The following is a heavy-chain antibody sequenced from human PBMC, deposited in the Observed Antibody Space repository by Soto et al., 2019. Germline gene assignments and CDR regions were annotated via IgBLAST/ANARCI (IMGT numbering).Heavy chain of an antibody. CDR3: ARGGVSNYYDSIDAFDI. CDR1: GFTFTYSA. D-gene: IGHD3-22*01. V-gene: IGHV1-58*02. J-gene: IGHJ3*02. CDR2: IVVGSGTT. Sequence: GASVKVSCKASGFTFTYSAIQWVRQARGQSLEWIGWIVVGSGTTNFAAKFQERVTITWDMSTSTSYMEMSSLRSEDTAVYYCARGGVSNYYDSIDAFDIWGQGTMVTVSS.